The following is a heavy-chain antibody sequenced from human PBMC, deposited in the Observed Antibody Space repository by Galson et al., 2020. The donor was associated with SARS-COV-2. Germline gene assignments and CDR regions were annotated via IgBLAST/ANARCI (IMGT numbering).Heavy chain of an antibody. CDR2: INRDGSET. J-gene: IGHJ6*03. Sequence: GGSLRLSCATTGFTIRTCWMTWVSTAPGKGLKWMANINRDGSETYYVNSVKGRFTISRDNAKNSLSLQVNSLRADDTAVYYCARGGGPRSGYLYYMDVWGKGTTVTVSS. V-gene: IGHV3-7*03. CDR1: GFTIRTCW. D-gene: IGHD5-18*01. CDR3: ARGGGPRSGYLYYMDV.